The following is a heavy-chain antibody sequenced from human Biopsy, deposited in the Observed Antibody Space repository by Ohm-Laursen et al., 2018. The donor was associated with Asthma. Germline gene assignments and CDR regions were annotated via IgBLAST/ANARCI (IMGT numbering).Heavy chain of an antibody. CDR1: GGTFNTYV. CDR3: ARKAGSCISRTCYSLDF. V-gene: IGHV1-69*13. D-gene: IGHD2-2*01. J-gene: IGHJ4*02. Sequence: GASVKGSCKSLGGTFNTYVIGWVRQAPGQGLEWMGEINSVFGTTTYPQKFQDRVTITADDSTSTVYMELSSLRSEDTAVYYCARKAGSCISRTCYSLDFWGQGTLVTVSS. CDR2: INSVFGTT.